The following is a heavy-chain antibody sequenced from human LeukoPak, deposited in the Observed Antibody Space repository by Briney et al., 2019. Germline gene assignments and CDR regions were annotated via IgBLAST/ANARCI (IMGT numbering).Heavy chain of an antibody. CDR3: ARDFQDSSGLYFDLNG. V-gene: IGHV3-74*01. CDR2: INIEGNNT. Sequence: PGGSLRLSCAASGFVFSRSWMHWVRQVPGQGLVWVSRINIEGNNTRYADSVKGRFTISRDNAKNTLYLQMNSLRVEDTAVYYCARDFQDSSGLYFDLNGWGQGTLVTVSS. J-gene: IGHJ4*02. D-gene: IGHD3-22*01. CDR1: GFVFSRSW.